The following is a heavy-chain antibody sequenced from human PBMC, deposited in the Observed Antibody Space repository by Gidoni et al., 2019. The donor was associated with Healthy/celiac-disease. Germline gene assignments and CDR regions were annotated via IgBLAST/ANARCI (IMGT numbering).Heavy chain of an antibody. V-gene: IGHV3-30*18. Sequence: QVQLVASGGGVVQPGRSLRLSCAASGFTFSRYGMHWVRHAPGKGRGWVAVISDDGSNKYYADSVKGRFTSSRDNSKNTLYLQRNSLRAEDTAVYYCAKERRVLRYFDWLFLRGAALDYWGQGTLVTVSS. D-gene: IGHD3-9*01. CDR1: GFTFSRYG. CDR2: ISDDGSNK. CDR3: AKERRVLRYFDWLFLRGAALDY. J-gene: IGHJ4*02.